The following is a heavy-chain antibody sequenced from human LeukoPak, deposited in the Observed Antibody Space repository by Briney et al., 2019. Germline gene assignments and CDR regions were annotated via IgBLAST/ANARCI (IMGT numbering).Heavy chain of an antibody. CDR3: ARGNVSTATITRFDY. D-gene: IGHD5-24*01. J-gene: IGHJ4*02. CDR2: ISDNSNNV. Sequence: PGASLRLSCAASGFTFSIYSMHWVRQAPGKGLEWVSSISDNSNNVYYADSVKGRFTISRDNAKNSLYLQMNSLRAEDTAVYSCARGNVSTATITRFDYWGQGTLVTVSS. CDR1: GFTFSIYS. V-gene: IGHV3-21*01.